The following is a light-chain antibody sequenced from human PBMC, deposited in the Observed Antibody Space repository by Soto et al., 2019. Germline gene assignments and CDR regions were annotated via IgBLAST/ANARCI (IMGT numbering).Light chain of an antibody. CDR1: QVISSR. CDR3: QQYKNYPIT. J-gene: IGKJ5*01. CDR2: EAS. Sequence: DIQMTQYPSSLSASVGDRVTITCRASQVISSRLAWYQQKPEKAPKSLIYEASSLQSGVPSRFSGSGSGTDFTLTISSLQPEDFATYYCQQYKNYPITFGQVTRLEI. V-gene: IGKV1D-16*01.